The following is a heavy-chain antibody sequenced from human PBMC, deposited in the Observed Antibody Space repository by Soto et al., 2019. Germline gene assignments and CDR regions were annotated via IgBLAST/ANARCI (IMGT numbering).Heavy chain of an antibody. D-gene: IGHD3-10*01. J-gene: IGHJ5*02. V-gene: IGHV3-30*18. CDR1: GFTFSSYG. Sequence: QVQLVESGGGVVQPGRSLRLSCAASGFTFSSYGMHWVRQAPGKGLEWVAVISYDGSNKYYADSVKGRFTISRDNSKNTLYLQMNSLRAEDTAVYYCAKDSLLKPLRGGWFDPWGQGTLVTVSS. CDR2: ISYDGSNK. CDR3: AKDSLLKPLRGGWFDP.